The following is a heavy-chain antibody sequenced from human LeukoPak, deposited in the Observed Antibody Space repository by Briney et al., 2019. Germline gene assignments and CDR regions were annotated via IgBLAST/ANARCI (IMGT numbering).Heavy chain of an antibody. Sequence: SVKVSCKASGGTFSSYAISWVRQAPEQGLEWMGGIIPIFGTANYAQKFQGRITMTRDTSTSTVYMELSSLRSEDTAVYYCARSVAAAGIGVDYWGQGTLVTVSS. D-gene: IGHD6-13*01. CDR2: IIPIFGTA. J-gene: IGHJ4*02. V-gene: IGHV1-69*05. CDR1: GGTFSSYA. CDR3: ARSVAAAGIGVDY.